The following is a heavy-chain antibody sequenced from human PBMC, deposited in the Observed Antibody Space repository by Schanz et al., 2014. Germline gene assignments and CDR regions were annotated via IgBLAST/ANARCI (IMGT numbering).Heavy chain of an antibody. D-gene: IGHD3-9*01. CDR2: INGNGGIT. Sequence: EVQLLESGGALVQPGGSLRLSCSASGFTFSTYAMSWVRQAPGKGLEWVSAINGNGGITYYADPVKGRFTISRDNSKNTLYLQMKSLRVEDTAVYYCAKRNHDMQSLPLDYWGQGTLVIVSS. CDR3: AKRNHDMQSLPLDY. J-gene: IGHJ4*02. CDR1: GFTFSTYA. V-gene: IGHV3-23*01.